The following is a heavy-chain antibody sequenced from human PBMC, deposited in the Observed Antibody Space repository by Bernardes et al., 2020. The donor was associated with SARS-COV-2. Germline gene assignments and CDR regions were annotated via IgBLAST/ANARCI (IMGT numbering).Heavy chain of an antibody. CDR2: ISGSGDAP. Sequence: GGSLRLSCAASGFTFSSYAMSWVRQAPGKGLEWVSTISGSGDAPYYADSVKGRFTISRDNSKNTLYLQMNSLRAEDTAVYYCAKDYSVIGQAVYYYGLDVWGQGTTVTVSS. J-gene: IGHJ6*02. D-gene: IGHD4-4*01. CDR1: GFTFSSYA. V-gene: IGHV3-23*01. CDR3: AKDYSVIGQAVYYYGLDV.